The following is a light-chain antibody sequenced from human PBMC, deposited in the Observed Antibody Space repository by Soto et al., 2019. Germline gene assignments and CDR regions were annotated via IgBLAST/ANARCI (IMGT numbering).Light chain of an antibody. J-gene: IGLJ3*02. CDR3: AACDDTLSGDWV. V-gene: IGLV1-47*01. CDR2: RDN. Sequence: QSVVSQPPSASGTPGQRVTISCSGSISSVGSNYVYWYQQLPGTAPKLLIYRDNQRPSGVPDRCSASKSGTSAYLAISGLRSEDEAVYYCAACDDTLSGDWVFGGGTKVTVL. CDR1: ISSVGSNY.